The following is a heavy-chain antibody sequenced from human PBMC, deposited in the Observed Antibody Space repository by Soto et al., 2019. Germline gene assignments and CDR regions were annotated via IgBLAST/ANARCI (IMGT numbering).Heavy chain of an antibody. CDR1: GFSFSNFV. CDR3: TKESSDRHHMDV. J-gene: IGHJ6*02. Sequence: SXRLSCATSGFSFSNFVMRWVRQTPGKGLEWVSTITSTGGDTYYTDSVKGRFTISRDNSKNTLYLQMSRLRAEDTALYYCTKESSDRHHMDVWGQGTTVTVSS. V-gene: IGHV3-23*01. CDR2: ITSTGGDT.